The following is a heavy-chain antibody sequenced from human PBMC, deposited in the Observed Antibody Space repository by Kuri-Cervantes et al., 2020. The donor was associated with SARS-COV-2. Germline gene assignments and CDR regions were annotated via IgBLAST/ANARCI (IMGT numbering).Heavy chain of an antibody. CDR2: IYHSGST. CDR3: ANARYLTYAFDY. V-gene: IGHV4-38-2*01. J-gene: IGHJ4*02. Sequence: SETLSLTCAVSGYSISSGYYWGWIRQPPGKGLEWIGSIYHSGSTYYNPSLRSRVTISVQTSKNQFSLNLSSLTAADTATYFCANARYLTYAFDYWGQGILVTVSS. CDR1: GYSISSGYY. D-gene: IGHD3-9*01.